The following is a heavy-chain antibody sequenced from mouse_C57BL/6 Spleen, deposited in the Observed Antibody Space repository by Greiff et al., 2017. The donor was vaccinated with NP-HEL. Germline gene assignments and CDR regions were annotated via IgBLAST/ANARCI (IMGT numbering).Heavy chain of an antibody. CDR1: GYAFSSSW. V-gene: IGHV1-82*01. CDR3: ARGYYYGSSYFEC. Sequence: QVQLQQSGPELVKPGASVKISCKASGYAFSSSWINWVKQRPGKGLEWIGRIYPGDGDTNYNGKFKGKATLTAGKSSSTAYMQLSRLPSADSAVYVCARGYYYGSSYFECWGKGTTLTVAS. J-gene: IGHJ2*01. D-gene: IGHD1-1*01. CDR2: IYPGDGDT.